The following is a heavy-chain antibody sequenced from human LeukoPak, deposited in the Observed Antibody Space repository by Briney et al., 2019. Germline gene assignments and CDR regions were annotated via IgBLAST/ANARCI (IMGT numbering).Heavy chain of an antibody. V-gene: IGHV3-23*01. Sequence: GGSLRLSCVPSGFTFSTYAMTWVRQAPGKGLEWVSVISGDAATIDHADSVKGRFTISRDNSKNTVYLQMNSLRAEDTAVYYCARGGRRDELDYWGQGTLVTVSS. J-gene: IGHJ4*02. D-gene: IGHD5-24*01. CDR2: ISGDAATI. CDR1: GFTFSTYA. CDR3: ARGGRRDELDY.